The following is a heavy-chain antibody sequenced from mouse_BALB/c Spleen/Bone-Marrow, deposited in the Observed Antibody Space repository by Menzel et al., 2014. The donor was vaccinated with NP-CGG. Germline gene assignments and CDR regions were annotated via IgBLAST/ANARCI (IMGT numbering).Heavy chain of an antibody. CDR1: GYTFTSYW. CDR2: IFPGTGTT. V-gene: IGHV1S132*01. D-gene: IGHD3-2*01. CDR3: ASRDSSGYVPDY. J-gene: IGHJ2*01. Sequence: QVQLQQSGAELVKPGASVKLSCKTSGYTFTSYWIQWVKQRPGQGLGWIGEIFPGTGTTYYNGKFKGKATLTIDTSSSPAYMQLSSLTSEDSAVYFCASRDSSGYVPDYWGQGTTLTVSS.